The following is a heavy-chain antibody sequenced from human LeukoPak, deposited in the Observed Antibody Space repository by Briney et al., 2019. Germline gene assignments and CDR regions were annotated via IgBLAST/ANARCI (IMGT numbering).Heavy chain of an antibody. J-gene: IGHJ4*02. D-gene: IGHD3-9*01. CDR1: GGSISSGGYY. CDR3: ARIGDYDILTGPGFDY. Sequence: SETLSLSCTVSGGSISSGGYYWSWIRQHPGKGLEWIGYIYYSGSTYYNPSLKSRVTISVDTSKNQFSLKLSSVTAADTAVYYCARIGDYDILTGPGFDYWGRGTLVTVSS. CDR2: IYYSGST. V-gene: IGHV4-31*03.